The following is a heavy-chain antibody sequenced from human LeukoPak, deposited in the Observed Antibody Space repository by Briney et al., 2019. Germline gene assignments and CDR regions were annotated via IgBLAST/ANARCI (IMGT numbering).Heavy chain of an antibody. CDR2: ISGSGESI. D-gene: IGHD5-12*01. Sequence: GGSLRLSCAASGFTFSSYEMNWVRQAPGKGLEWVSYISGSGESIYYADSVKGRFTISRDDAKKLLYLQMNSLRAEDTAVYYCARRASLIWGQGTMVTVSS. CDR1: GFTFSSYE. V-gene: IGHV3-48*03. J-gene: IGHJ3*02. CDR3: ARRASLI.